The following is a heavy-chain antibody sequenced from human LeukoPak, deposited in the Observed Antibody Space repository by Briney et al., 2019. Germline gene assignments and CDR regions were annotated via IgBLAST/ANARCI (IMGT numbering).Heavy chain of an antibody. CDR1: VYTFTINY. V-gene: IGHV1-46*01. CDR2: ISPSGGST. CDR3: ARGRNFYDSSRYYYEGDAFDI. Sequence: ASVKVSCKAFVYTFTINYMHWVRQAPGQGPEWVGVISPSGGSTTYAQKFQGRVTLTRDMSTSTVYMELRSLRSEDTAVYYCARGRNFYDSSRYYYEGDAFDIWGQGTMVTVSS. J-gene: IGHJ3*02. D-gene: IGHD3-22*01.